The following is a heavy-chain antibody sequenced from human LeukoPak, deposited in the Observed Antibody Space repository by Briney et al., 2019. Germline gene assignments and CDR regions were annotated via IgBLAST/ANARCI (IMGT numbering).Heavy chain of an antibody. CDR3: AGLRGSYYGVDY. CDR1: GGSISSYY. Sequence: SETLSLTCTVSGGSISSYYWSWIRQPPGKGLECIGYIYYSEGTNYNPSLKSRVTISVDTSRNQFSLKLSSVTAADTGVYYCAGLRGSYYGVDYWGQGTLVTVSS. CDR2: IYYSEGT. V-gene: IGHV4-59*08. D-gene: IGHD1-26*01. J-gene: IGHJ4*02.